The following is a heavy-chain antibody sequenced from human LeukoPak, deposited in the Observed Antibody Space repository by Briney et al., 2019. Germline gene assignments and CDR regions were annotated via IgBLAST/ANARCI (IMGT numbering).Heavy chain of an antibody. CDR2: IYYSGST. J-gene: IGHJ4*02. Sequence: PSETLSLTCTVSGGSISSSSYYWGWIRQPPGKGLEWIGSIYYSGSTYYNPSLKSRVTISVDTSKNQFSLKLSSVTAADTAVYYCARRVVTPAFYDYWGQGTLVTVSS. V-gene: IGHV4-39*07. D-gene: IGHD4-23*01. CDR3: ARRVVTPAFYDY. CDR1: GGSISSSSYY.